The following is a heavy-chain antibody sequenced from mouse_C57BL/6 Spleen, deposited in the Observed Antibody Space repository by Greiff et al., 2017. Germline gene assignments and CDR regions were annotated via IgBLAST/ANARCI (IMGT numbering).Heavy chain of an antibody. CDR2: IDPSDSYT. J-gene: IGHJ2*01. CDR3: AKITTVVGGVDY. V-gene: IGHV1-59*01. Sequence: LQQPGASVKLSCKASGYTFTSYWMHWVKQRPGQGLEWIGVIDPSDSYTNYNQKFKGKATLTVDTSSSTAYMQLSSLTSEDSAVYYCAKITTVVGGVDYWGQGTTLTVSS. CDR1: GYTFTSYW. D-gene: IGHD1-1*01.